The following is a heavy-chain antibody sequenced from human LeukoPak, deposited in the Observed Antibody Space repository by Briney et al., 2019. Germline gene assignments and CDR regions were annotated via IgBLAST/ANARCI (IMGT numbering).Heavy chain of an antibody. Sequence: GGSLRLSCAASGFTFSSYGMHWVRQAPGKGLEWVANIKQDGSEKRYADSVRGRFTVSRDNAHTSLYLQMSSLRAEDTALYFCARASDPWLQLTWGQGTLVTVSS. V-gene: IGHV3-7*03. CDR2: IKQDGSEK. CDR1: GFTFSSYG. CDR3: ARASDPWLQLT. D-gene: IGHD5-24*01. J-gene: IGHJ5*02.